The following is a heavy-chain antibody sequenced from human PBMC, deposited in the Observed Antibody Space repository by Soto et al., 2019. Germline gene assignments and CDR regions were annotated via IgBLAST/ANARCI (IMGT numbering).Heavy chain of an antibody. Sequence: EVQLVESGGGLVQPGGSLRLSCAASGFTFSSYYMNWVRQAPGKGLVWVARITSDGSSTTYADSVKGRFTISRDNAKNTLYLQMKSLRAEDTAVYSCARERGGGFGDVWGQGTTVTVSS. D-gene: IGHD3-10*01. CDR2: ITSDGSST. CDR1: GFTFSSYY. CDR3: ARERGGGFGDV. V-gene: IGHV3-74*01. J-gene: IGHJ6*02.